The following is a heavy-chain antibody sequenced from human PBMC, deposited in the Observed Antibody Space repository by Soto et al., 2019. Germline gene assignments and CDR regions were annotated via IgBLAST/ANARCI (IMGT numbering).Heavy chain of an antibody. CDR1: GASLSSYC. J-gene: IGHJ6*02. CDR2: IHSGST. CDR3: ARLTRGGMDV. V-gene: IGHV4-4*09. Sequence: SETLSLTCTVSGASLSSYCWSWVRQPPRKGLEWIGYIHSGSTNYNPSLKSRVTISVDTSKNQFSLKLSSVTAADTAVYYCARLTRGGMDVWGQGTTVTVSS. D-gene: IGHD7-27*01.